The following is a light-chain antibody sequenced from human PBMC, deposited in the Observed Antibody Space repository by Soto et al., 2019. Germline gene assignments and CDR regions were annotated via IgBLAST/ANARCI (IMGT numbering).Light chain of an antibody. J-gene: IGKJ3*01. CDR3: QQYGYSPLFT. CDR1: QSVSSSC. Sequence: EIVLTQSPGTLSLSPGERATLSCRASQSVSSSCLAWYQLKPGQAPRLLIYGASSRATGIPDRFSGSGSGTDFTLTISRLEPEDFAVYYRQQYGYSPLFTFGPGTKVDIK. CDR2: GAS. V-gene: IGKV3-20*01.